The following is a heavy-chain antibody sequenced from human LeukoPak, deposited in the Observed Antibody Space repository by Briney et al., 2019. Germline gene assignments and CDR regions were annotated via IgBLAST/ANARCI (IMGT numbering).Heavy chain of an antibody. V-gene: IGHV1-2*02. CDR3: ARDGFAYYYDSSGYLN. J-gene: IGHJ4*02. CDR1: GYTFTGYY. D-gene: IGHD3-22*01. CDR2: INPNSGGT. Sequence: ASVKVSCKASGYTFTGYYMHWVRQAPGQGLEWMGWINPNSGGTNYAQKFQGRVTMTRDTSISTAYMELSRLRSDDTAVYYCARDGFAYYYDSSGYLNWGQGTLVTVSS.